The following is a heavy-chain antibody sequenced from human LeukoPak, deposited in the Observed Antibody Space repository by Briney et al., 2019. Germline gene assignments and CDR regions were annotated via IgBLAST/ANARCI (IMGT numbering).Heavy chain of an antibody. CDR2: VIPNSGNT. V-gene: IGHV1-8*03. J-gene: IGHJ3*02. Sequence: ASVKVSCKASGCIFNDYDIHWVRQASGQGFEWLGWVIPNSGNTAYAQNFQDRVTITRKSSTDTAYLELSSLRSEDTAVYYCARGDYGDTGTAFDIWGHGTMVIVSS. CDR3: ARGDYGDTGTAFDI. CDR1: GCIFNDYD. D-gene: IGHD4-17*01.